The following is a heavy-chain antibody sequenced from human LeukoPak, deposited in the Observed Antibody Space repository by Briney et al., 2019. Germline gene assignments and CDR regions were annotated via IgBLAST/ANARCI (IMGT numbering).Heavy chain of an antibody. CDR3: AREGEYYAESGNLIDAADV. CDR1: GGTFTHFV. Sequence: SVKVSCKASGGTFTHFVISWLRQAPGQGLEWMGGIAPISGTPVYAKKFQDRVNITADTSTNTAYMEMSSLTSEDTAMYYCAREGEYYAESGNLIDAADVWGQGTMVIVSA. D-gene: IGHD3-10*01. J-gene: IGHJ3*01. CDR2: IAPISGTP. V-gene: IGHV1-69*06.